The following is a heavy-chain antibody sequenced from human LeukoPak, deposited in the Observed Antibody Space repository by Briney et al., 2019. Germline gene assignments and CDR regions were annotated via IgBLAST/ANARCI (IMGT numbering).Heavy chain of an antibody. V-gene: IGHV3-23*01. CDR3: AKPVYDSSGYQAFGI. CDR1: GFTFSSYG. Sequence: GGTLRLSCAASGFTFSSYGMSWVRQAPGKGLEWVSAISGSGGSTYYADSVKGRFTISRDNSKNTLYLQMNSPRAEDTAVYYCAKPVYDSSGYQAFGIWGQGTMVTVSS. D-gene: IGHD3-22*01. J-gene: IGHJ3*02. CDR2: ISGSGGST.